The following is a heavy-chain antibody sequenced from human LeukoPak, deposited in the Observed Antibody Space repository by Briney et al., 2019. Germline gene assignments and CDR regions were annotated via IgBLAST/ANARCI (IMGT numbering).Heavy chain of an antibody. D-gene: IGHD3-22*01. Sequence: GGSLRLSCAASGFTFSSSAMSWVRQAPGKGLEWVSSISGSGSGGSTYYADSVKGRFTISRDNAKYSLYLQMDSLRAEDTAVYYCARLSGGYYDIDYWGQGTLVTVSS. CDR2: ISGSGSGGST. CDR1: GFTFSSSA. V-gene: IGHV3-23*01. J-gene: IGHJ4*02. CDR3: ARLSGGYYDIDY.